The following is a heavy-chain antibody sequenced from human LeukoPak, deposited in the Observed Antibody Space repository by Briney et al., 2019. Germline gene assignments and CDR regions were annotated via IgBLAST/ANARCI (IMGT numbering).Heavy chain of an antibody. CDR2: ISGTGGNT. CDR1: GFSFSNYA. J-gene: IGHJ4*02. CDR3: AKDFEFKWQQPSDH. V-gene: IGHV3-23*01. D-gene: IGHD1/OR15-1a*01. Sequence: WGSLRLSCAVSGFSFSNYAMSWVRQFPGKGLEWVSGISGTGGNTYYADSVKGRFTISRDNSKNMLYLQMNTLTAEDTAIYFCAKDFEFKWQQPSDHWGQGTPVTVSS.